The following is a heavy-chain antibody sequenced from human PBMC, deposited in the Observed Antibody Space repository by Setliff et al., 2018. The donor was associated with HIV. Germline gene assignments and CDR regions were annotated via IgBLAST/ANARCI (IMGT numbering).Heavy chain of an antibody. Sequence: KPSETLSLTCTVSGGSISSLYWSWIRQPPGKGLEWIGYIYYSGSTNYNPSLKSRVTISVDTSKNQFSLKLTSVTAADTAVYYCARFSTSSGGHSSRWYYFDYWGQGTLVTVSS. V-gene: IGHV4-59*08. CDR3: ARFSTSSGGHSSRWYYFDY. CDR1: GGSISSLY. CDR2: IYYSGST. J-gene: IGHJ4*02. D-gene: IGHD6-13*01.